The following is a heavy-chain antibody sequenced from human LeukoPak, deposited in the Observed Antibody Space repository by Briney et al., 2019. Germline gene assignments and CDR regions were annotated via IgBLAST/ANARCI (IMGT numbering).Heavy chain of an antibody. J-gene: IGHJ4*02. CDR1: GFTLSTYW. Sequence: GGCLRLSCAASGFTLSTYWMHWVRQAPGEGLVWVSRIKNDGSSTYYADSVKGRFTISRDNAKNTLYLQMSSLRAEDTAVYYCARSDYFDSWGQGTLVTVSS. V-gene: IGHV3-74*01. CDR3: ARSDYFDS. CDR2: IKNDGSST.